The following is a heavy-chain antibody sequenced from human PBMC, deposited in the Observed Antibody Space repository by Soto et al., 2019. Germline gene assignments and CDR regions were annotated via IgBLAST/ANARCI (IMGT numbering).Heavy chain of an antibody. CDR1: GGSISSSSYY. Sequence: PSETLSLTCTVSGGSISSSSYYWGWIRQPPGKGLEWIGSIYYSGSTYYNPSLKSRVTISVDTSKNQFSLKLSSVTAADTAVYYCASGYSYAYYYYGMDFWGQGTTVT. D-gene: IGHD5-18*01. V-gene: IGHV4-39*01. J-gene: IGHJ6*02. CDR2: IYYSGST. CDR3: ASGYSYAYYYYGMDF.